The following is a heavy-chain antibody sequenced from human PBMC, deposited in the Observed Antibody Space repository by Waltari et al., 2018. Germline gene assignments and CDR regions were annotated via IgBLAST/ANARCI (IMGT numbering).Heavy chain of an antibody. Sequence: EVQLLESGGGLVQPGGSLRLSCAASGFIFSSYTMNWVRQAPGKGLELVSSLHGGGDTDYADSVRGRFIISRDNSRNMLYLQMNSLRPEDTAVYYCAKGFDRASFDSWGPGALVIVSS. CDR3: AKGFDRASFDS. CDR2: LHGGGDT. J-gene: IGHJ4*02. V-gene: IGHV3-23*03. CDR1: GFIFSSYT. D-gene: IGHD3-22*01.